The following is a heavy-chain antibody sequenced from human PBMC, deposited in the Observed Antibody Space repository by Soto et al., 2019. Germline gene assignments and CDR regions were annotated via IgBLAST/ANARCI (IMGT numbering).Heavy chain of an antibody. CDR2: ISYDGSNK. V-gene: IGHV3-30-3*02. Sequence: PGGSLILSCAASGFTFISYAMHWVRQAPGKGLEWVAVISYDGSNKYYADSVKGRFTISRDNSKNTLYLQMNSLRAEDTAVYYCANDPPATRNYYYYGMDVWGQGTTVTVSS. J-gene: IGHJ6*02. CDR1: GFTFISYA. CDR3: ANDPPATRNYYYYGMDV.